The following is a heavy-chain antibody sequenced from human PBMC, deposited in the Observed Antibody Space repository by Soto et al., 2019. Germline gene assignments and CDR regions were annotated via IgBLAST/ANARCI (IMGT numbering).Heavy chain of an antibody. D-gene: IGHD2-2*01. J-gene: IGHJ6*02. Sequence: EVQLVESGGGLVQPGGSLRLSCAASGFTFSSYSMNWVRQAPGKGLEWVSYISSSSSTIYYADSVKGRFTISRDNAKNSLDLQMNSLRDEDTAVYYCARATDDIVVVPAVEMDVWGQGTTVTVSS. CDR3: ARATDDIVVVPAVEMDV. CDR2: ISSSSSTI. CDR1: GFTFSSYS. V-gene: IGHV3-48*02.